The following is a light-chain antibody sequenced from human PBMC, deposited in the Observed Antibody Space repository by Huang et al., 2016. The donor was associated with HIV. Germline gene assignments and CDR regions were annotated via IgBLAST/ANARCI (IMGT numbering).Light chain of an antibody. V-gene: IGKV3-15*01. Sequence: EIVMTQSPATLSASPGERATLSCRASQSISSNVAWYQQKPGQAPRLLIYGASTRATGVPARFSGSGSGTEFTLTISSLQSEDFAVYYCQQYNNWPRTFGQGTKVEIK. CDR1: QSISSN. CDR3: QQYNNWPRT. J-gene: IGKJ1*01. CDR2: GAS.